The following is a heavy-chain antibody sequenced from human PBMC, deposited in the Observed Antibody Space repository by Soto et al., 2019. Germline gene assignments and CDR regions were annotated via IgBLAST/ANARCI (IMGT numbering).Heavy chain of an antibody. CDR1: GYSFTDYH. V-gene: IGHV1-2*04. J-gene: IGHJ1*01. CDR2: INPKSGGT. CDR3: TRAPRGEH. D-gene: IGHD2-21*01. Sequence: ASVKVSCKASGYSFTDYHIHWVRQAPGQGLEWLGRINPKSGGTSTAQKLQGWVTMTTDTSISTASMELISLRSEDTAVYYCTRAPRGEHWGQGTLVTVSS.